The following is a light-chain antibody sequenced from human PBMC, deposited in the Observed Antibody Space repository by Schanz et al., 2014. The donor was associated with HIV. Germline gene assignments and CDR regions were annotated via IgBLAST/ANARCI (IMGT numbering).Light chain of an antibody. J-gene: IGKJ3*01. CDR3: MQALQTPFT. CDR2: SGS. V-gene: IGKV2-28*01. Sequence: DIVLTQSPLSLPVTPGEPASISCRSSQNLLHNNGFQYLDWYLQKPGQSPQLLIYSGSNRASGVPDRFSGSGSGTDFTLKISRVEAEDVGVYYCMQALQTPFTFGPGTKVQIK. CDR1: QNLLHNNGFQY.